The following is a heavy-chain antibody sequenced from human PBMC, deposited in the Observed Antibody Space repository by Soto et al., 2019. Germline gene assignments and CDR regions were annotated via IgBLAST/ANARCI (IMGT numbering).Heavy chain of an antibody. D-gene: IGHD3-16*01. CDR2: IVVGSGDT. V-gene: IGHV1-58*02. J-gene: IGHJ5*02. CDR1: GFTFTSSA. Sequence: GASVKVSCKASGFTFTSSAMQWVRQARGQRLEWIGWIVVGSGDTNYAQKFQERVTITRDMSTSTAYMELSSLRSEDTAVYYCAAAGFYDYIWGTPGPFDPWGQGTLVTVSS. CDR3: AAAGFYDYIWGTPGPFDP.